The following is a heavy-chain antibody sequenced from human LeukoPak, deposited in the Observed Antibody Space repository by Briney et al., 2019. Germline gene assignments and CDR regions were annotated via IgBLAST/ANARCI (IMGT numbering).Heavy chain of an antibody. Sequence: PGGSLRLSCAASGFTFDDYAMHWVRQAPGKGLEWVSGISWNSGSIGYADSVKGRFTISRDNAKNSLYLQMNSLRAEDTALYYCAKDVKREGMATIPTSFDYWGQGTLVTVSS. V-gene: IGHV3-9*01. CDR2: ISWNSGSI. D-gene: IGHD5-12*01. CDR1: GFTFDDYA. J-gene: IGHJ4*02. CDR3: AKDVKREGMATIPTSFDY.